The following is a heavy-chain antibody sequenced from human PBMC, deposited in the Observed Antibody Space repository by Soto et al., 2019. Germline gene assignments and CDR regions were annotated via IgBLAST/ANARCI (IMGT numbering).Heavy chain of an antibody. CDR1: GGSISSYY. D-gene: IGHD1-1*01. Sequence: SETLSLTCTVSGGSISSYYWSWIRQPPGKGLEWIGYIYYSGSTNYNPSLKSRVTMTEDTSTDTAYMELSSLRSEDTAVYYCATNPQRPDRTYYYYGMDVWGQGTTVTVSS. CDR3: ATNPQRPDRTYYYYGMDV. CDR2: IYYSGST. J-gene: IGHJ6*02. V-gene: IGHV4-59*03.